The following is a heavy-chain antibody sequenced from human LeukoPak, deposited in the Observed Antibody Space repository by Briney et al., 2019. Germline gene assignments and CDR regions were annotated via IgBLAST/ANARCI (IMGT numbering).Heavy chain of an antibody. Sequence: ASVKVSCKASGYIFTGYYMHWVRQAPGQELEWLGWLSPNSGDTKFAQKFQGRVTMTRDTSISTAYMELSSLRSDDTAVYYCARATDISSWYLAYWGQGTLVTVSS. D-gene: IGHD6-13*01. CDR2: LSPNSGDT. J-gene: IGHJ4*02. V-gene: IGHV1-2*02. CDR3: ARATDISSWYLAY. CDR1: GYIFTGYY.